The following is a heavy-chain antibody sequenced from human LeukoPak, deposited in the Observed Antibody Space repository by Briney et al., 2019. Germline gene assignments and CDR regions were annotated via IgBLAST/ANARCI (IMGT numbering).Heavy chain of an antibody. CDR3: ARAPGAFDY. CDR2: IYYNGDT. D-gene: IGHD3-10*01. Sequence: SETLSLTCTVSGDSLSSGYYYWSWIRQPPGKGLEWIGYIYYNGDTYYNPSLKSRVTISIDRSENQFSLKLNSVTAADTAVYYCARAPGAFDYWGQGTLVTVSS. CDR1: GDSLSSGYYY. V-gene: IGHV4-30-2*01. J-gene: IGHJ4*02.